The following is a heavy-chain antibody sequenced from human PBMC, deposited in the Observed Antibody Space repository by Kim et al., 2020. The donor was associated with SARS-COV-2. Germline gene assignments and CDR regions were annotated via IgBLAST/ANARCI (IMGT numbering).Heavy chain of an antibody. CDR3: TRGIGSSSNHFDY. Sequence: GGSLRLSCTASGFIFGDYAMSWVRQAPGKGLEWVGFIRSKAYGGTTEYAASVKGRVIISRDDSKTIAYLQMNSLKTEDTAVYYCTRGIGSSSNHFDYWGQGTLVTVSS. CDR2: IRSKAYGGTT. J-gene: IGHJ4*02. CDR1: GFIFGDYA. D-gene: IGHD6-6*01. V-gene: IGHV3-49*04.